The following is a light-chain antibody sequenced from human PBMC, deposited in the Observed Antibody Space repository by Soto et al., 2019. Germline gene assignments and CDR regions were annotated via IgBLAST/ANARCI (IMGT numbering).Light chain of an antibody. Sequence: DIQMTQSPSSLSASVGDRVTITCRESQGISNYLVWYQQKPGKVPKLLIHAASTLQSGVPSRFSGSGSGTDFTLTITSLQPEDVATYYCQKYNSAPWTFGQGTKVEIK. CDR1: QGISNY. J-gene: IGKJ1*01. CDR3: QKYNSAPWT. V-gene: IGKV1-27*01. CDR2: AAS.